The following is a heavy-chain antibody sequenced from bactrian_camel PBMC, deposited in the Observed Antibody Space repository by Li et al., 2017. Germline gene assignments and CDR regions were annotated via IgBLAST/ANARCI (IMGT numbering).Heavy chain of an antibody. J-gene: IGHJ4*01. Sequence: QVQLVESGGGSVQAGGSLRLSCGASGSIYGDACVGWLRQAPGKGLEWVAGITSLPSLFRSTSYADSVKGRFTISRDNAKNTVYLRMNSLKSEDTALYYCALTSAGVCSQGTQVTVS. D-gene: IGHD3*01. CDR1: GSIYGDAC. CDR2: ITSLPSLFRST. V-gene: IGHV3S6*01.